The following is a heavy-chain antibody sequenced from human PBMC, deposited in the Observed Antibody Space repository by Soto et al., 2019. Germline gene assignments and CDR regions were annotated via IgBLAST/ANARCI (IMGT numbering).Heavy chain of an antibody. V-gene: IGHV4-34*01. D-gene: IGHD5-18*01. CDR3: ARXAGIQLWLPHQRNWFDP. Sequence: SETLSLTCPVYGGAFSCYYWSWIRQPPGKGLEWIGEINHSGSTNYNPSLKSRVTISVDTSKNQFSLKLSSVTAADTAVYYCARXAGIQLWLPHQRNWFDPWGQGTLVTVSS. J-gene: IGHJ5*02. CDR1: GGAFSCYY. CDR2: INHSGST.